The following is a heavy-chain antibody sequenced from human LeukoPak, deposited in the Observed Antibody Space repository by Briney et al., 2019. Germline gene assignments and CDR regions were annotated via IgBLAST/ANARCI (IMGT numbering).Heavy chain of an antibody. D-gene: IGHD2-21*01. Sequence: HPGGSLRLSCAASGFTFSSYAMHWVRQAPGKGLEFVSAISGNGGSTYYANSVKGRFTISRDNSKNTLFLHMGSLRAEDRAVYYCAREERGQAINYWGQGTLVTVSS. CDR1: GFTFSSYA. V-gene: IGHV3-64*01. CDR3: AREERGQAINY. CDR2: ISGNGGST. J-gene: IGHJ4*02.